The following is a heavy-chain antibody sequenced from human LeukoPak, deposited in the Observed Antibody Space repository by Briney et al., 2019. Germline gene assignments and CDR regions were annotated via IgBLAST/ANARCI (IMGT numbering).Heavy chain of an antibody. V-gene: IGHV4-4*02. J-gene: IGHJ4*02. CDR1: GGSITSVNL. Sequence: SGTLSLTCAVSGGSITSVNLWAWVRQPPGKGLEWVGEMYLSGTTTCNPSLRGRATISLDRSKNQVSLRLNSVTAADTALYYCAGLVGRYSNGMYYYFDYWGQGILVTVSS. CDR2: MYLSGTT. D-gene: IGHD1-26*01. CDR3: AGLVGRYSNGMYYYFDY.